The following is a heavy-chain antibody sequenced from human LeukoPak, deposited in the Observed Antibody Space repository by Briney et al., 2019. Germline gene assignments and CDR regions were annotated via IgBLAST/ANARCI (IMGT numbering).Heavy chain of an antibody. V-gene: IGHV4-59*08. Sequence: PSETLSLTCSVSGGSISTYYWNWIRQPPGKGLEWIGYKTYSGITNYNPSLKSRITISIDTSKNQFSLKLSSVTAADTAVYYCARSGDSHVYYFDYWAQGTPVTVSS. J-gene: IGHJ4*02. CDR2: KTYSGIT. CDR1: GGSISTYY. D-gene: IGHD1-26*01. CDR3: ARSGDSHVYYFDY.